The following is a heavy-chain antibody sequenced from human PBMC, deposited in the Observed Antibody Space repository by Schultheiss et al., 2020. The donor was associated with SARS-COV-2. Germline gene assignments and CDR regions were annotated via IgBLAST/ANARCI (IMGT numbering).Heavy chain of an antibody. CDR2: ISSSGSTI. V-gene: IGHV3-11*04. CDR1: GFTFSNAW. CDR3: ARSHHMDV. Sequence: GESLKISCAASGFTFSNAWMSWVRQAPGKGLEWVSYISSSGSTIYYADSVKGRFTISRDNAKNSLYLQMNSLRAEDTAVYYCARSHHMDVWGKGTTVTVSS. J-gene: IGHJ6*03.